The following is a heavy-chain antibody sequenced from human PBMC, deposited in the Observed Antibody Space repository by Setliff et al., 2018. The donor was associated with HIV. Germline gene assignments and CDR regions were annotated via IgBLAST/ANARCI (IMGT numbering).Heavy chain of an antibody. CDR1: DDSMTSNY. V-gene: IGHV4-4*08. J-gene: IGHJ4*02. Sequence: PSETLSLTCTVSDDSMTSNYWSWIRQPPGKGLEWIGYIYTSGSTNYNPSLKSRVTISVDTSKNHFSLNVSSLTAADTALYFCARLMPNWDYFDYWGQGTQVTVSS. CDR2: IYTSGST. CDR3: ARLMPNWDYFDY. D-gene: IGHD2-2*01.